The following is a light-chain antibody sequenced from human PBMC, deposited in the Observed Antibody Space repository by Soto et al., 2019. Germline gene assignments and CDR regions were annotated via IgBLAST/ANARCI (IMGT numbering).Light chain of an antibody. CDR1: QSVSSK. J-gene: IGKJ1*01. CDR3: QQYNNWPGT. CDR2: GAS. Sequence: EIVMTQSPATLSASPGERATLSCRASQSVSSKLAWYQQKPGQAPRLLIYGASTRATGIPARFSGSGSGTEFTLTISSLQSEDFAVYYCQQYNNWPGTFGQGTKVDIK. V-gene: IGKV3-15*01.